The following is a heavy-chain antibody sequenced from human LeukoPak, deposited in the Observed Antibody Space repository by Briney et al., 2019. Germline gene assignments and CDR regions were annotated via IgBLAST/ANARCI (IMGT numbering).Heavy chain of an antibody. Sequence: PGGSLRLSCAASGFTFSSYEMNWVRQAPGRGLEWVSYISSSGSTIYYADSVKGRFTISRDNAKNSLYLQMNSLRAEDTAVYYCARIAAAGPYYFDYWGQGTLVTVSS. CDR1: GFTFSSYE. V-gene: IGHV3-48*03. J-gene: IGHJ4*02. CDR3: ARIAAAGPYYFDY. D-gene: IGHD6-13*01. CDR2: ISSSGSTI.